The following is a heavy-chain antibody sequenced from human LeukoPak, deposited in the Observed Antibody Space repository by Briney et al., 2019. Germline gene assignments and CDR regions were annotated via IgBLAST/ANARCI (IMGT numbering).Heavy chain of an antibody. V-gene: IGHV4-59*08. Sequence: SETLSLTCTVSGGSVDAYYWSWIRQPPGKGLEWIGYIYYSGSTNYNPSLKSRVTISVDTSENQFSLKLSSVTAADTAVYYCARHKRGVAVAGTGYDYWGQGTLVTVSS. CDR3: ARHKRGVAVAGTGYDY. CDR1: GGSVDAYY. CDR2: IYYSGST. D-gene: IGHD6-19*01. J-gene: IGHJ4*02.